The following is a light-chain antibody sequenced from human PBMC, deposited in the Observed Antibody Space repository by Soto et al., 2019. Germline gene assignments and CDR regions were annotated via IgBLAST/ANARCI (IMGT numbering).Light chain of an antibody. V-gene: IGKV3-20*01. CDR2: GTS. J-gene: IGKJ1*01. CDR3: QHFGNSLWT. Sequence: EIVLTQSPGTLSLSPGERATLSCRASQSVASRNLAWYQQRSGQAPRLLIYGTSSRAIHIPDRFSGSGSGTDFTLTISDLEPEDFAVYFCQHFGNSLWTFGQGTKVEI. CDR1: QSVASRN.